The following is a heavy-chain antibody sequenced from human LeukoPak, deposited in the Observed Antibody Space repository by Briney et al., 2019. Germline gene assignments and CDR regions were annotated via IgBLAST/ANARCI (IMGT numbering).Heavy chain of an antibody. D-gene: IGHD6-19*01. CDR3: TSSNPYSAHY. Sequence: GGSLRLSCSASGFAFNTFTMSWVRRAPGKGLEWVSAVSASGGTTKYANSVKGRFTISRDNSKNTAYLQMNSLKTEDTAVYYCTSSNPYSAHYWGQGTLVTVSS. J-gene: IGHJ4*02. CDR1: GFAFNTFT. V-gene: IGHV3-23*01. CDR2: VSASGGTT.